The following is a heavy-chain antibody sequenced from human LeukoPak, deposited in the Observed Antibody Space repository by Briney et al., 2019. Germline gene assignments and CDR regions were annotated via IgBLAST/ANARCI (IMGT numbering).Heavy chain of an antibody. CDR1: GGSISSYY. J-gene: IGHJ4*02. Sequence: PSETLSLTCTVSGGSISSYYWSWIRQPAGKGLEWIGHIYNSGSTNYNPSLKSRVTMSVDTSKNQFSLKLSSVTAADTAVYFCAREYGYCGGNPPDYWGQGTLVTVSS. CDR3: AREYGYCGGNPPDY. D-gene: IGHD4-23*01. V-gene: IGHV4-4*07. CDR2: IYNSGST.